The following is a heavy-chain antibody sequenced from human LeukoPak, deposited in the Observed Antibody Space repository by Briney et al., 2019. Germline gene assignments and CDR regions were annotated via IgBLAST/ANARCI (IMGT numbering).Heavy chain of an antibody. CDR1: GYSFTNYW. V-gene: IGHV5-51*01. CDR3: ARSWSLDN. J-gene: IGHJ4*02. Sequence: GESLKISCQTSGYSFTNYWIAWVRQMPGKGLEWMGIIYPGDSDTRYSPSFQGQVAISADESISTAYLQWSSLKTSDTAMYYCARSWSLDNWGQGTLVTVSS. D-gene: IGHD3-9*01. CDR2: IYPGDSDT.